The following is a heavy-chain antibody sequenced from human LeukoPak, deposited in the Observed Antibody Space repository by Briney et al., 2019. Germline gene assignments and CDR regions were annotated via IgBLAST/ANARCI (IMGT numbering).Heavy chain of an antibody. CDR3: ARDGRDTAMATNWFDP. CDR1: GGSISSYY. J-gene: IGHJ5*02. CDR2: IYTSGST. V-gene: IGHV4-4*07. D-gene: IGHD5-18*01. Sequence: PLETLSLTCTVSGGSISSYYWSWIRQPAGKGLEWIGRIYTSGSTNYNPSLKSRVTMSVDTSKNQFSLKLSSVTAADTAVYYCARDGRDTAMATNWFDPWGQGTLVTVSS.